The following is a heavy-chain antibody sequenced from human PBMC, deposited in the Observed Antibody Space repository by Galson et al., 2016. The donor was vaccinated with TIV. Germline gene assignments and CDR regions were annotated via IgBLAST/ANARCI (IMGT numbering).Heavy chain of an antibody. D-gene: IGHD2/OR15-2a*01. J-gene: IGHJ4*02. CDR1: GDSLSDLS. CDR3: ASVAWFPGLSLDN. V-gene: IGHV1-24*01. CDR2: FDPEQHKK. Sequence: SVKVSCKVSGDSLSDLSMHWVPQAPGKGLEWMAGFDPEQHKKIYAQKLQGRVTLTEDTSTDTAFLELSSLSFEDTAVYYCASVAWFPGLSLDNWGQGTLVIVSS.